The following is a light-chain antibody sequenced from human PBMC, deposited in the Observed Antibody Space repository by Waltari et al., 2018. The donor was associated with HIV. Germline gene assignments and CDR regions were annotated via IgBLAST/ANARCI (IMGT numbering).Light chain of an antibody. CDR2: RNK. V-gene: IGLV1-47*01. CDR1: TSNIGSNS. Sequence: SVLTQPPSASGTPGQRVTISCSGSTSNIGSNSVFWYQHLPGAAPKLLIHRNKQRPSGVPDRFSGSTSGTSASLAIGGLRSEDEAEYYCVVWDDTLRGVIFGGGTKVAVL. J-gene: IGLJ2*01. CDR3: VVWDDTLRGVI.